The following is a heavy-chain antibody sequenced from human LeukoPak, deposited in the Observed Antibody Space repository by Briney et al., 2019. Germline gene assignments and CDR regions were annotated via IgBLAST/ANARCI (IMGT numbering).Heavy chain of an antibody. CDR1: GYSFANYW. D-gene: IGHD3-16*01. Sequence: GESLKISCKGSGYSFANYWIAWVRQMPGKGLEWMGIIYPGDSATRYSPSFQGRVTISADRSISTAYLQWSSLKASDTAMYYCARGGYYYYFMDVWGKGTTVTVSS. CDR2: IYPGDSAT. V-gene: IGHV5-51*01. J-gene: IGHJ6*03. CDR3: ARGGYYYYFMDV.